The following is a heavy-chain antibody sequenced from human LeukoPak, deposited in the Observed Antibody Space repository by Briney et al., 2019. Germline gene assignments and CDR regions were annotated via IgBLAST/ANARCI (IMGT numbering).Heavy chain of an antibody. V-gene: IGHV3-21*04. CDR1: GFTFNIYA. D-gene: IGHD1-26*01. Sequence: PGGSLRLSCAASGFTFNIYAMNWIRQAPGKGLEWVSSISSSSSYIYYADSVKGRFTISRDNAKNTLYLQMNSLRAEDTAVYYCAKARSSGTYYFDYWGQGTLVTVSS. J-gene: IGHJ4*02. CDR2: ISSSSSYI. CDR3: AKARSSGTYYFDY.